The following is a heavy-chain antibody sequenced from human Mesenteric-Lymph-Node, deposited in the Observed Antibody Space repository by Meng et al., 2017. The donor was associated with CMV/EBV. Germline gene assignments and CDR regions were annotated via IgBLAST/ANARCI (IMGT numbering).Heavy chain of an antibody. CDR1: YNFANYA. CDR2: IIAYNGNT. Sequence: YNFANYAIHWVRQAPGQGLEWMGWIIAYNGNTNYAQNLQGRVTMTTDTSTSTAYMELRSLRSDDTAVYYCARDEGCSSTSCYGNFDYWGQGTLVTVSS. J-gene: IGHJ4*02. CDR3: ARDEGCSSTSCYGNFDY. D-gene: IGHD2-2*01. V-gene: IGHV1-18*01.